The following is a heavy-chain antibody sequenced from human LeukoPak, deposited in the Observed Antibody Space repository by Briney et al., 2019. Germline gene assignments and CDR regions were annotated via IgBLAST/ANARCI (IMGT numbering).Heavy chain of an antibody. J-gene: IGHJ4*02. CDR1: GFTFSSYC. Sequence: GGSLRLSCAASGFTFSSYCMHWVRQAPGKGLEWVAVIWYDGSNKYYADSVKGRFTISRDNSKNTLYLQMNSLRAEDTAVYYCARFVESAAAGLVDYWGQGTLVTVSS. CDR2: IWYDGSNK. D-gene: IGHD6-13*01. V-gene: IGHV3-33*01. CDR3: ARFVESAAAGLVDY.